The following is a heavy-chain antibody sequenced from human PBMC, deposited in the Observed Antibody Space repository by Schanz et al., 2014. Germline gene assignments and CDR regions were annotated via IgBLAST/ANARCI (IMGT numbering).Heavy chain of an antibody. CDR3: AKSMYSTGWAFDF. CDR2: IWCDGSNK. D-gene: IGHD2-2*01. CDR1: GFTFNSYG. Sequence: QVQLVESGGCVVQPGRSLRLSCAASGFTFNSYGMHWVRQAPGKGLEWVAFIWCDGSNKYYADSVKGRFTISRDNSKNTLYVQMNSLRAEDTAVYYCAKSMYSTGWAFDFWGQGAQVTVSS. V-gene: IGHV3-33*06. J-gene: IGHJ4*02.